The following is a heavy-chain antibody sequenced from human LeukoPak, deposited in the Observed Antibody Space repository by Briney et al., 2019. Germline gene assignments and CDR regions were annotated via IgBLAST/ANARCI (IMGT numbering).Heavy chain of an antibody. Sequence: ASVKVSCKASGNTFTSYYMHWVRQAPGQGLEWMGIINPSGGSTSYAQKFQGRVTMTRDTSTSTVYMELSSLRSEDTAVYYCARVGPSVGAAVAGTDYWGQGTLVTVSS. CDR3: ARVGPSVGAAVAGTDY. CDR1: GNTFTSYY. J-gene: IGHJ4*02. D-gene: IGHD6-19*01. CDR2: INPSGGST. V-gene: IGHV1-46*01.